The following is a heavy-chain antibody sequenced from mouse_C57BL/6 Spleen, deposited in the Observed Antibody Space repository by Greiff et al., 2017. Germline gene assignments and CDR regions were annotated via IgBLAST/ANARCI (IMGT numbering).Heavy chain of an antibody. CDR3: ARSFDSSFDY. J-gene: IGHJ2*01. V-gene: IGHV1-82*01. D-gene: IGHD1-1*01. Sequence: VKPGASVKISCKSSGYAFSSSWFNWVKQRPGRGLEWSGRNYPGVGDTNYNGKFKGKATLTADKSSSTAYMQLSSLTSEDSAVYFCARSFDSSFDYWGQGTTLTVSS. CDR2: NYPGVGDT. CDR1: GYAFSSSW.